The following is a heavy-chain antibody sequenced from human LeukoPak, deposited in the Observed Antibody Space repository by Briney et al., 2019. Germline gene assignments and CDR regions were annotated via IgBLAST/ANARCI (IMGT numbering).Heavy chain of an antibody. D-gene: IGHD5-24*01. CDR2: ININGDDT. Sequence: GGSLRLSCAASGFTFRDYGMSWVRHAPGQGLEWVAGININGDDTDYAASVKGRFTISRDNAKNSLYLQMDSLGAEDTALYHCARDLGRWPHATFDIWGQGTMVTVSS. CDR3: ARDLGRWPHATFDI. J-gene: IGHJ3*02. V-gene: IGHV3-20*01. CDR1: GFTFRDYG.